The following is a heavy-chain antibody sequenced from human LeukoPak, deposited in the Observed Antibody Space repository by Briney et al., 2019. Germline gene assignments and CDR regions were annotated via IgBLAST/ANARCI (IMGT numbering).Heavy chain of an antibody. J-gene: IGHJ3*02. V-gene: IGHV3-23*01. D-gene: IGHD3-22*01. Sequence: GGSLRLSCAASRFTFSSHAMSWVRQAPGKGLEWVSAISGSGGSTYYADSVKGRFTISRDNSKNTLYLQMNSLRAEDTAVYYCAKDLSYYYDSSGYPNIWGQGTMVTVSS. CDR2: ISGSGGST. CDR3: AKDLSYYYDSSGYPNI. CDR1: RFTFSSHA.